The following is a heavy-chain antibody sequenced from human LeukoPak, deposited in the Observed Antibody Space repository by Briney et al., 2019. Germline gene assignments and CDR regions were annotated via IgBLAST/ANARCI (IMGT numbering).Heavy chain of an antibody. D-gene: IGHD3-9*01. Sequence: GGSLRLSCAASGFTFEDYAMHWVRQAPGKGLEWVSGITWNSYRIGYADSVKGRFTISRDNAKNTLYLQMNSLRAEDTAVYYCARDEYFGNFDYWGQGTLVTVSS. CDR1: GFTFEDYA. CDR2: ITWNSYRI. J-gene: IGHJ4*02. V-gene: IGHV3-9*01. CDR3: ARDEYFGNFDY.